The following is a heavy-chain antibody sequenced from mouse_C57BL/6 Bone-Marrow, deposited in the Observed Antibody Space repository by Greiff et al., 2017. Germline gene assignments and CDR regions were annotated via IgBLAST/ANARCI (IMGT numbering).Heavy chain of an antibody. CDR3: ARDRGFTTVVAPFDY. V-gene: IGHV5-4*01. J-gene: IGHJ2*01. CDR1: GFTFSSYA. Sequence: EVNVVESGGGLVKPGGSLKLSCAASGFTFSSYAMSWVRQTPEKRLEWVATISDGGSYTYYPDNVKGRFTISRDNAKNNLYLQMSHLKSEDTAMYYCARDRGFTTVVAPFDYWGQGTTLTVSS. D-gene: IGHD1-1*01. CDR2: ISDGGSYT.